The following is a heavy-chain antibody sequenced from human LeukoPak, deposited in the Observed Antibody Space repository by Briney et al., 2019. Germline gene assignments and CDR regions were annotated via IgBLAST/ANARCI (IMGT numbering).Heavy chain of an antibody. CDR3: AKDLGRYRNNYFDY. D-gene: IGHD1-26*01. J-gene: IGHJ4*02. CDR2: ISGSGGGT. CDR1: GFTFSSYA. Sequence: GALRLSCAASGFTFSSYAMSWVRQAPEKGLEWVSTISGSGGGTYYADSVKGRFTISRDDSKNTLYLQMNSLRAEDTAVYYCAKDLGRYRNNYFDYWGQGTLVTVSS. V-gene: IGHV3-23*01.